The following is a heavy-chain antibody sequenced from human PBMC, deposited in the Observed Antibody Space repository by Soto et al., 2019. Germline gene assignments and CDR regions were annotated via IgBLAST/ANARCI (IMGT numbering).Heavy chain of an antibody. D-gene: IGHD3-3*02. V-gene: IGHV3-23*01. J-gene: IGHJ4*02. Sequence: XVSLRLSCAASRFTFSGYAMSCVRTHPGKGLEWVSSISGGGNDAYYADSVKGRFTISRDNSQNTLYLQMSSLRADDTAVYYCARSIFLESTGTEPFDYWGQGALVTVPS. CDR2: ISGGGNDA. CDR1: RFTFSGYA. CDR3: ARSIFLESTGTEPFDY.